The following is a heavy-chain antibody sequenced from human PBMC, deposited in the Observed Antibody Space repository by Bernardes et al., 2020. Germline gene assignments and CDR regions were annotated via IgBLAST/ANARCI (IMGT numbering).Heavy chain of an antibody. Sequence: ASVKVSCKASGYTFSIYSMSWVRQAPGQGLEWVGWISADTVNTVYAQKVQGRVSMTTDTSTSTAYLELRSLRSDDTAVYFCARAWRVAAGIPEVLPGQMDAVDMWGKGTMVTDS. CDR3: ARAWRVAAGIPEVLPGQMDAVDM. CDR1: GYTFSIYS. CDR2: ISADTVNT. D-gene: IGHD2-15*01. V-gene: IGHV1-18*01. J-gene: IGHJ3*02.